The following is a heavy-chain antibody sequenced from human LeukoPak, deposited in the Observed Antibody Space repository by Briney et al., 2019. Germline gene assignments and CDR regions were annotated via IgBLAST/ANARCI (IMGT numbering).Heavy chain of an antibody. CDR2: ISSSSGTI. CDR1: GFTFSSYN. D-gene: IGHD4-17*01. Sequence: GGSLRLSCAASGFTFSSYNMNWVRQAPGKGLEWVSYISSSSGTIYYADSVKGRFTISRDNAKNSLYLQMNSLRAEDTAAYYCARSQLLGDYEPGYWGQGTLVTVSS. V-gene: IGHV3-48*01. J-gene: IGHJ4*02. CDR3: ARSQLLGDYEPGY.